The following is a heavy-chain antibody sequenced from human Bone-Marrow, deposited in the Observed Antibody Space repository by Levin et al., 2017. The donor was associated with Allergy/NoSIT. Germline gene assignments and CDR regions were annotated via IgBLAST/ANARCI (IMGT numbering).Heavy chain of an antibody. Sequence: LTGGSLRLSCAASGFTFSTHDMHWVRQGTGKGLEWVSTIGTAGDTYYPDSVRGRFTISRENAKNSLYLQMNGLSAGDTAVYYSARYNYEYNALDIWGQGTMVTVSS. J-gene: IGHJ3*02. CDR1: GFTFSTHD. V-gene: IGHV3-13*01. D-gene: IGHD5-18*01. CDR2: IGTAGDT. CDR3: ARYNYEYNALDI.